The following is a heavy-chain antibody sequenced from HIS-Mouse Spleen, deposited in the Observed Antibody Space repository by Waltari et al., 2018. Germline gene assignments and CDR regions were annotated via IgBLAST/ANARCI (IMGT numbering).Heavy chain of an antibody. CDR2: ISYDGSNK. J-gene: IGHJ4*02. V-gene: IGHV3-30*18. D-gene: IGHD1-26*01. CDR3: AKDRGSQFDY. Sequence: QVQLVESGGGVVQPGRSVRLACAASGFAFSSYGMHWVRQAPGKGLEWVAVISYDGSNKYYADSVKGRFTISRDNSKNTLYLQMNSLRAEDTAVYYCAKDRGSQFDYWVQGTLVTVSS. CDR1: GFAFSSYG.